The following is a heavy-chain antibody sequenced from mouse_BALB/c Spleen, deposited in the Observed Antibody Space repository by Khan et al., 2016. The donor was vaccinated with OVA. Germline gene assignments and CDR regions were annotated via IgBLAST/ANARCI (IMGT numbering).Heavy chain of an antibody. Sequence: QVQLKQSGAELVKPGASVRLSCKASGYTFTSYYLYWVKQRPGQGLEWIGDINPSNGDTNFNEKFKSKATLTVDKSSSTAYIHLNSLTSEDSAVYYCTRSEYGSFAYWGQGTLVTVSA. D-gene: IGHD2-2*01. V-gene: IGHV1-53*01. J-gene: IGHJ3*01. CDR3: TRSEYGSFAY. CDR1: GYTFTSYY. CDR2: INPSNGDT.